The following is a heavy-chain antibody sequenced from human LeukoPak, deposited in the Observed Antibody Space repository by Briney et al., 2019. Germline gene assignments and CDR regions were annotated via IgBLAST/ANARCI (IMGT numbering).Heavy chain of an antibody. CDR2: IYYSGTT. V-gene: IGHV4-59*01. CDR3: AREDPQTTVPEGMDV. CDR1: GGSISYYY. Sequence: SETLSLTCTVSGGSISYYYWSWIRQSPGKGLEWIGNIYYSGTTNYNPSLKSRVTISVDTSKNQFSLQLRSVTAADTAVYYCAREDPQTTVPEGMDVWGQGTTVTVSS. D-gene: IGHD4-17*01. J-gene: IGHJ6*02.